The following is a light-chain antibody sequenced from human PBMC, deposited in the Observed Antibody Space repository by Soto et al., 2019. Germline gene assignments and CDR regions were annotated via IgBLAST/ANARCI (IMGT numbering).Light chain of an antibody. J-gene: IGLJ1*01. CDR1: GSNIGTNT. CDR3: AAWDDSLNGFYV. Sequence: QSVLTQPPSASGTPGQRVTISCSGSGSNIGTNTVNWYLQLPGTAPKLLIYNNNQRPSGVPERFSGSKSGTSASLAISGLQSEDEADYYCAAWDDSLNGFYVFGSGTKVTVL. V-gene: IGLV1-44*01. CDR2: NNN.